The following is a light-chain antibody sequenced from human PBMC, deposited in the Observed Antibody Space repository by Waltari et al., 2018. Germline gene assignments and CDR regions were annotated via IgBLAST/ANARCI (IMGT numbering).Light chain of an antibody. J-gene: IGLJ3*02. V-gene: IGLV1-44*01. CDR2: SNN. CDR1: SSNIGSNT. CDR3: AAWDDSLNAWV. Sequence: QSVLTQPPSASGTPGQRVTISCSGSSSNIGSNTVNWYQQLPGTAPKLLIFSNNQRPSGVPDRFVGSKSGTSAPLAISGLQSEDEADYYCAAWDDSLNAWVFGGGTKLTVL.